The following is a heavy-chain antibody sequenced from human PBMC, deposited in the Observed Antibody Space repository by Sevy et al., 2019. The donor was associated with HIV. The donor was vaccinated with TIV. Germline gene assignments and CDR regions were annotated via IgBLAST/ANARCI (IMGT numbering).Heavy chain of an antibody. CDR3: ARPRSVGASNDAFDI. D-gene: IGHD3-3*01. Sequence: GESLKISCKGSGYSFTTYWIGWVRQMPGRGLEWMGIIYPGDSDTRYCPSFQGQVTISADKYVSTAYLQWGSLKASDTAMYYCARPRSVGASNDAFDIWGQGIMVTVSS. CDR1: GYSFTTYW. V-gene: IGHV5-51*01. CDR2: IYPGDSDT. J-gene: IGHJ3*02.